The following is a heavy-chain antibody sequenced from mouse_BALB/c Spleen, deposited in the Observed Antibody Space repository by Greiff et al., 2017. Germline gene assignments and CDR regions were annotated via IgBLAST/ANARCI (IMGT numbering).Heavy chain of an antibody. D-gene: IGHD2-12*01. Sequence: DVMLVESGGGLVQPKGSLKLSCAASGFTFNTYAMNWVRQAPGKGLEWVARIRSKSNNYATYYADSVKDRFTISRDDSQSMLYLQMNNLKTEDTAMYYCVRQLPGAMDYWGQGTSVTVSS. CDR2: IRSKSNNYAT. CDR1: GFTFNTYA. CDR3: VRQLPGAMDY. J-gene: IGHJ4*01. V-gene: IGHV10-1*02.